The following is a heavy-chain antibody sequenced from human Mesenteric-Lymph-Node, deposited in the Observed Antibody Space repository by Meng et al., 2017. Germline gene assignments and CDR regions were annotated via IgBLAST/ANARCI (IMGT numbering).Heavy chain of an antibody. CDR2: ITNRGSA. J-gene: IGHJ4*02. Sequence: QVQLQQWGTGLLKPSETLSLTCAVYGGSFSDYYWSWIRQSPGKGLEWIGEITNRGSANYNPSLKSRVTISVDTSKNQLSLKLSSVTAADTAVYYCARGGYCSSTSCPRPLYWGQGTLVIVSS. V-gene: IGHV4-34*01. CDR1: GGSFSDYY. D-gene: IGHD2-2*01. CDR3: ARGGYCSSTSCPRPLY.